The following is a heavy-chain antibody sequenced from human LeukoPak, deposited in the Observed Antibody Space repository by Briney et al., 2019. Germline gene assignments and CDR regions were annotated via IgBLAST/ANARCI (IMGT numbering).Heavy chain of an antibody. J-gene: IGHJ4*02. D-gene: IGHD1-26*01. CDR2: IKQDGSEK. Sequence: GGSLRLSCAASGFTFSSYGMHWVRQAPGKGLEWVANIKQDGSEKYVDSVKGRFTISRDNAKNSLYLQMNSLRAEDTAVYYCARRRYSGSSQHFDYWGQGTLVTVSS. CDR1: GFTFSSYG. V-gene: IGHV3-7*01. CDR3: ARRRYSGSSQHFDY.